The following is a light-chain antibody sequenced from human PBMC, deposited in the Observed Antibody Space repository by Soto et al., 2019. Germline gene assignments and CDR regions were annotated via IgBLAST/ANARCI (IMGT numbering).Light chain of an antibody. CDR3: QQRHTWPTT. Sequence: EIVLTQSPATLSLSPGERATLSCRASQFINTYVAWYQHRPGQGPRLLFYEESKRATGIPARFSGSGSGTDFTLTISSLEPEDFGIYYCQQRHTWPTTFGGGAKVEI. V-gene: IGKV3-11*01. CDR1: QFINTY. CDR2: EES. J-gene: IGKJ4*01.